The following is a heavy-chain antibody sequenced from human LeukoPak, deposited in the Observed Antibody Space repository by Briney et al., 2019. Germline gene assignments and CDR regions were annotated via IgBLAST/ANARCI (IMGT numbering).Heavy chain of an antibody. J-gene: IGHJ4*02. V-gene: IGHV1-2*02. CDR3: ARSGQLDPLDY. CDR2: INPDSGGT. CDR1: GYTFTGYY. D-gene: IGHD6-6*01. Sequence: SVRVSYKASGYTFTGYYMHWVRQAPGQGLEWMGWINPDSGGTNYAQKFQGRVTMTRDTSISTAYMELSRLRSDDTAVYYCARSGQLDPLDYWGQGTLVTVSS.